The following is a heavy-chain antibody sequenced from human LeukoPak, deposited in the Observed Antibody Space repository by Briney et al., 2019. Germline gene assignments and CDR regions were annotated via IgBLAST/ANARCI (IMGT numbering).Heavy chain of an antibody. CDR1: GFTLSDND. J-gene: IGHJ4*02. D-gene: IGHD1-1*01. V-gene: IGHV3-13*01. CDR2: IGTAGDT. CDR3: ARVAKERVGGVYYFDY. Sequence: PGGSLRLSCAASGFTLSDNDMHWVRQATGKGLEWVSAIGTAGDTYYTGSVKGRFTISRENAKNSLYLQMNSLRAGDTAVYNCARVAKERVGGVYYFDYWGQGTLVTVSS.